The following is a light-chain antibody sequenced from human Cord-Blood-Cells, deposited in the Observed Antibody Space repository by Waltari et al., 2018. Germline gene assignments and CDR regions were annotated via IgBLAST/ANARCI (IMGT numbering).Light chain of an antibody. CDR2: GAS. CDR3: QQYGSSYT. J-gene: IGKJ2*01. Sequence: EIVLTQSPGTLSLSPGERATLSCRARQSVSSSYLAWYQQKPGQAPRLLIYGASSRATGIPDRFSGSGSEKDFTITISRLEPEDFAVYYCQQYGSSYTFGQGTKLEIK. V-gene: IGKV3-20*01. CDR1: QSVSSSY.